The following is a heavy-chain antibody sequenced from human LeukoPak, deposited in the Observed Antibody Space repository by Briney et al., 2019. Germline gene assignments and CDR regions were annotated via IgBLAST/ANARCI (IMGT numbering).Heavy chain of an antibody. D-gene: IGHD6-13*01. J-gene: IGHJ4*02. CDR1: GFTFSSYS. Sequence: GGSLRLSCAASGFTFSSYSMNWVRQAPGKGLEWVSSISSSSCIYYADSVKGRFTISRDNAKNSLYLQINSLRAEDTAVYYCARDWGIAAAGKGVFDYWGQGTLVTVSS. V-gene: IGHV3-21*01. CDR3: ARDWGIAAAGKGVFDY. CDR2: ISSSSCI.